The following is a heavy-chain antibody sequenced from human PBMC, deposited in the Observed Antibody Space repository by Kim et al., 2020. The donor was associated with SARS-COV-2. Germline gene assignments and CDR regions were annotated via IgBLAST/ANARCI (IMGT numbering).Heavy chain of an antibody. CDR3: AEGGVVRGISEY. J-gene: IGHJ4*02. CDR2: ISGSGDST. CDR1: GFTFSSYG. D-gene: IGHD3-10*01. Sequence: GGSLRLSCAASGFTFSSYGMTWVRQAPGKGLEWVSAISGSGDSTYYADSVKGRFTVSRDNSKNTLYLQMNSLRVEDTAMYYCAEGGVVRGISEYWGQGTLVTVSS. V-gene: IGHV3-23*01.